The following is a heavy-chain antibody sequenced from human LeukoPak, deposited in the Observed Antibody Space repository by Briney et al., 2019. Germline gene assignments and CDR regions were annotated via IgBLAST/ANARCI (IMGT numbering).Heavy chain of an antibody. J-gene: IGHJ4*02. Sequence: GGSLRLSCAGSGVATGFTFNNYAMPWVRQAPGKGLEWVSTLSGNGDSTYYRESAKGRVTISSDFSQNTLYLQMKSLRAEDTAVYYCAKEVYGGSARPKFVYWGQGTLVTVSS. CDR2: LSGNGDST. CDR1: GVATGFTFNNYA. V-gene: IGHV3-23*01. CDR3: AKEVYGGSARPKFVY. D-gene: IGHD3-16*01.